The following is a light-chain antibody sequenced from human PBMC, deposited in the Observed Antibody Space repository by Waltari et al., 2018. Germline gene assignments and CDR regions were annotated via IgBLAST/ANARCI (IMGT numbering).Light chain of an antibody. Sequence: EIVMTHAPATLSVSPGEIATLSGRASHSVVSNLAWYQQKPRQSPRLLMYEASIRVPSISAKFRGSGSGTEFTPTISSVQSEDFSVYYCQQYIRWPPITFGQGTRLEIK. CDR2: EAS. J-gene: IGKJ5*01. CDR3: QQYIRWPPIT. CDR1: HSVVSN. V-gene: IGKV3-15*01.